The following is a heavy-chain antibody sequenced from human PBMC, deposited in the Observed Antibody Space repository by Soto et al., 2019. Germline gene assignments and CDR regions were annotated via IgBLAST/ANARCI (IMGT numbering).Heavy chain of an antibody. D-gene: IGHD6-13*01. Sequence: PGESLKISCKGSGYSFTSYWIGWVRQMPGKGLEWMGIIYPGDSDTRYSPSSQGQVTISADKSISTAYLQWSSLKASDTAMYYCARLAAAGTTHDAFDIWGQGTMVTV. V-gene: IGHV5-51*01. J-gene: IGHJ3*02. CDR3: ARLAAAGTTHDAFDI. CDR2: IYPGDSDT. CDR1: GYSFTSYW.